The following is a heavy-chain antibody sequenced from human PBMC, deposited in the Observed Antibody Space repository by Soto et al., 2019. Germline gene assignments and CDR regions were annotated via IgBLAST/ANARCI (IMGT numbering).Heavy chain of an antibody. V-gene: IGHV3-7*04. CDR1: GFTFSSYW. D-gene: IGHD3-10*01. J-gene: IGHJ6*03. Sequence: EVQLVESGGGLVQPGGSLRLSCAASGFTFSSYWMSWVRQAPGKGLEWVANIKQDGSEKYYVDSVKGRFTISRDNAKNSLYLQMNSMRAEDTAVYYCARGVTMVRGVTPNYYYYYMDVWGKGTTVTVSS. CDR3: ARGVTMVRGVTPNYYYYYMDV. CDR2: IKQDGSEK.